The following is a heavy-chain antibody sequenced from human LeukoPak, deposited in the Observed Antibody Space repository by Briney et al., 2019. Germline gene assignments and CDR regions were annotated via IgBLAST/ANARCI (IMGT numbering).Heavy chain of an antibody. CDR3: ARPNGDYYNWFDP. CDR1: GYTFTGYS. CDR2: INPNSGDT. D-gene: IGHD2-21*02. V-gene: IGHV1-2*02. Sequence: ASVMVSRKASGYTFTGYSIHWVRQAPGQGLEWVGCINPNSGDTNYPQKFQDRVTLSRDTSISTAYMELTDLRSDDTAMYYCARPNGDYYNWFDPWGQGTLVTVSS. J-gene: IGHJ5*02.